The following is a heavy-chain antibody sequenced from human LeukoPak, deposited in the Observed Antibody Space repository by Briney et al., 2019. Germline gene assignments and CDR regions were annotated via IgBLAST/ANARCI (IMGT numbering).Heavy chain of an antibody. D-gene: IGHD1-1*01. CDR1: GFTFSKFA. CDR2: INDRGTGT. Sequence: QSGGSLRLSCAASGFTFSKFALSWVRQAPGKGLEWVSTINDRGTGTYYADSVKGRSTISRDNSKNTLSLQMNSLRAEDTAVYYCAKGLKTTVGPYMGYHYYMDVWGKGTTVTVSS. J-gene: IGHJ6*03. V-gene: IGHV3-23*01. CDR3: AKGLKTTVGPYMGYHYYMDV.